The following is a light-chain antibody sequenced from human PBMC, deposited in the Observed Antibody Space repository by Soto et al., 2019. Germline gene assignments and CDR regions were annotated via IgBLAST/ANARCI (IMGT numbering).Light chain of an antibody. CDR3: QKYATSPLT. CDR2: GAS. Sequence: EVVMWQSPATLSVSPGEGATLSCRASQGIGDTLAWYQHKPGQTPRLLIYGASSRATGIPDRFSGSGSGTDFSLTIRRLEPDDFAVYYCQKYATSPLTFGGGTKVDIK. CDR1: QGIGDT. J-gene: IGKJ4*01. V-gene: IGKV3-20*01.